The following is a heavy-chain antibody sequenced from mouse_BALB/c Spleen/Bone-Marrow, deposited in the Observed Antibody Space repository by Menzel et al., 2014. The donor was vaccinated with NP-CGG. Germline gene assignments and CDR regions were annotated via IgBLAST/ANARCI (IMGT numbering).Heavy chain of an antibody. CDR2: VSYSGST. CDR3: ARFGYDYALDY. V-gene: IGHV3-8*02. CDR1: GDSITSGY. J-gene: IGHJ4*01. D-gene: IGHD2-2*01. Sequence: EVKLMESGPSLAKPSQTLSLTCSVTGDSITSGYWNWIRKFPGNKLEYMGYVSYSGSTYYNPSLKSRISITRDTSKNQYYLQLKSVTTEDTATYYCARFGYDYALDYWGQGTSVTVSS.